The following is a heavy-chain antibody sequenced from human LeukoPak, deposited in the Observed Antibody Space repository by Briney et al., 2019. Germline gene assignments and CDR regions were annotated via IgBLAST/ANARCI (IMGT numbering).Heavy chain of an antibody. D-gene: IGHD5-18*01. J-gene: IGHJ3*02. V-gene: IGHV3-53*01. CDR3: AREGQPHDAFDI. Sequence: PGGSLRLSCAASGFTVSSNYMSWVRQAPRKGLEWVSVIYSGGSTYYADSAKGRFTISRDNSKNTLYLQMNSLRAEDTAVYYCAREGQPHDAFDIWGQGTMVTVSS. CDR1: GFTVSSNY. CDR2: IYSGGST.